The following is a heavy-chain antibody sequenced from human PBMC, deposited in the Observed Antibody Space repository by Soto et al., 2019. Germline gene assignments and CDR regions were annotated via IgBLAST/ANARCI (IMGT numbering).Heavy chain of an antibody. V-gene: IGHV4-31*03. D-gene: IGHD6-6*01. CDR3: ARDSAIAARAFDI. Sequence: PSETLSLTCTVPSGSISSGGYHWSWIRQHPGKGLELIGYIHYTGSTYYNPSLKSRLTISVDTSKNQFSLRLSSVTAADTAVYYCARDSAIAARAFDIWGRGTMVTVSS. CDR1: SGSISSGGYH. CDR2: IHYTGST. J-gene: IGHJ3*02.